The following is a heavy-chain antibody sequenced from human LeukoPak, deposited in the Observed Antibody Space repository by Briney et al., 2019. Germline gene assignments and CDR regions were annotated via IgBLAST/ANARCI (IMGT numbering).Heavy chain of an antibody. CDR3: ARGRADGYNYGDYFDN. V-gene: IGHV3-23*01. CDR1: GFTFSSYA. Sequence: GGSLRLSCAASGFTFSSYAMSWVRQAPGKGLEWVSAISGSGGSTYYADSVKGRFTISRDNSKNTVYLQMDSLRAEDTAVYYCARGRADGYNYGDYFDNWGQGTLVTVSS. J-gene: IGHJ4*02. D-gene: IGHD5-18*01. CDR2: ISGSGGST.